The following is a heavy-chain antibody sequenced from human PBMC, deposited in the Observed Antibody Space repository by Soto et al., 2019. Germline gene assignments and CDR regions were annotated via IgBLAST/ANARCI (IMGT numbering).Heavy chain of an antibody. J-gene: IGHJ5*02. CDR1: GGSISSGDYY. Sequence: SETLSLTCTVSGGSISSGDYYWSWIRQPPGKGLEWIGYIYYSGSTYYNPSLKSRVTISVDTSKNQFSLKLSSVTAADTAVYYCARASLWFGELFFWFDPWGQGTLVTVSS. CDR2: IYYSGST. CDR3: ARASLWFGELFFWFDP. V-gene: IGHV4-30-4*01. D-gene: IGHD3-10*01.